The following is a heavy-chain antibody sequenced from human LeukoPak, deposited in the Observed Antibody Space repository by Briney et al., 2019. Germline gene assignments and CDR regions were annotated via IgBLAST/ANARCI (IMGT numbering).Heavy chain of an antibody. D-gene: IGHD2-21*02. CDR1: GFTSSSYG. Sequence: PGGSLRLSCAASGFTSSSYGMHWVRQAPGKGLEWVAVIWYDGSNKYYADSVKGRFTISRDNSKNTLYLQMNSLRAEDTAVYYCARATIVVVTAMDYWGQGTLVTVSS. CDR2: IWYDGSNK. V-gene: IGHV3-33*01. J-gene: IGHJ4*02. CDR3: ARATIVVVTAMDY.